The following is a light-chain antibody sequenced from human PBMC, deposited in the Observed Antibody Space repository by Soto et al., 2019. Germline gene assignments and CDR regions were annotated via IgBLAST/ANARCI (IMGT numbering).Light chain of an antibody. CDR2: AAS. CDR3: HQTYSIPWW. V-gene: IGKV1-39*01. J-gene: IGKJ1*01. CDR1: QGISSY. Sequence: DIQMTQYATSLSPSVGDRVSITSRASQGISSYLNWYQQKPGKAPKLLIYAASSLQSGVPSRFAGSGSGTDYTLTLSSLQREDLATYYCHQTYSIPWWFGQGTIVEIK.